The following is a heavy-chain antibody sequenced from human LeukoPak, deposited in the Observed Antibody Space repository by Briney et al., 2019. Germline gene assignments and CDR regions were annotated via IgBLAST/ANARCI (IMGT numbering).Heavy chain of an antibody. J-gene: IGHJ4*02. CDR2: INPNSGGT. Sequence: ASLKVSCKASGYTFTDYYMHWVRQAPGQGLEWMGWINPNSGGTNYVQKFQGRVTMTRDTSISKVYMEVNSLRSDDTAVYYCTRGRGIAMPGPLFGYWGQGTLVTVSS. D-gene: IGHD6-19*01. CDR3: TRGRGIAMPGPLFGY. V-gene: IGHV1-2*02. CDR1: GYTFTDYY.